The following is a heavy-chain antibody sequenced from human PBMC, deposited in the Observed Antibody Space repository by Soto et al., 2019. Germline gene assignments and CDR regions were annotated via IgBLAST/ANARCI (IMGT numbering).Heavy chain of an antibody. CDR1: GGSISGYY. D-gene: IGHD5-18*01. Sequence: QVQLQESGPGLVKPSETLSLTCIVSGGSISGYYWSWIRQPAGKELEWIGRFYSDGTTNYNPSLKGRGTMSVDTSKKQISLKLTSVTASDTAMYYCARDRGYRSGSFGSWGQGVLVTVSS. CDR2: FYSDGTT. J-gene: IGHJ5*02. CDR3: ARDRGYRSGSFGS. V-gene: IGHV4-4*07.